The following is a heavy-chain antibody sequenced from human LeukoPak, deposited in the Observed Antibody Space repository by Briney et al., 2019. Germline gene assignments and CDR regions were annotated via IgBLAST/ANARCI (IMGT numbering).Heavy chain of an antibody. V-gene: IGHV3-23*01. CDR3: AKDLSRQLVSYDQDY. D-gene: IGHD6-13*01. CDR2: ISGSGGST. J-gene: IGHJ4*02. CDR1: GFTFSSYA. Sequence: GGSLRLSCAASGFTFSSYAMSWVRQAPGKGLEWVSAISGSGGSTYYADSVKGRFTISRDNSKNTLYLQMNSLRAEDTAVYYCAKDLSRQLVSYDQDYWGQGTLVTVSS.